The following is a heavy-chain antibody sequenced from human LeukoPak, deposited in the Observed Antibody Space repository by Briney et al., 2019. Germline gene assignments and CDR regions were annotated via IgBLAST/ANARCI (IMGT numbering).Heavy chain of an antibody. CDR2: IYHSGST. CDR1: GGSFSGYY. Sequence: SETLSLTCAVYGGSFSGYYWSWVRQPPGKGLEWIGEIYHSGSTNYNPSLKSRVTISVDKSKNQFSLKLSSVTAADTAVYYCARGPAYYYDSSGYWDAFDIWGQGTMVTVSS. J-gene: IGHJ3*02. D-gene: IGHD3-22*01. CDR3: ARGPAYYYDSSGYWDAFDI. V-gene: IGHV4-34*01.